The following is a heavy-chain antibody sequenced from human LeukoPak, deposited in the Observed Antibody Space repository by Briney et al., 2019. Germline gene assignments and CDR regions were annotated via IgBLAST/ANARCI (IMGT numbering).Heavy chain of an antibody. CDR2: INTNTGNP. D-gene: IGHD5-18*01. CDR3: GRDPKLGIRGYTYGYIDY. CDR1: GYTFSTHA. V-gene: IGHV7-4-1*02. Sequence: ASVKVACKTSGYTFSTHAISWVRQAPGQGLEWMGWINTNTGNPTYAQGFFTGRYVFSLDTSVSTAYLQINGLKADDTAVYYCGRDPKLGIRGYTYGYIDYWGQGTLVTVAS. J-gene: IGHJ4*02.